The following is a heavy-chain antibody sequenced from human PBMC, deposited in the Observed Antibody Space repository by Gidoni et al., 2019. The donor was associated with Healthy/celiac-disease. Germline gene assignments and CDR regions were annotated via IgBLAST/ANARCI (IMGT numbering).Heavy chain of an antibody. CDR1: GFTFSSYA. Sequence: EVQLLESGGGLVQPGGSLRLSCAASGFTFSSYAMSWVRQAPGKGLECVSAISGSGGSTYYADSVKGRFTISRDNSKNTLYLQMNSLRAEDTAVYYCAKDLYSGYDDSLNFFDYWGQGTLVTVSS. V-gene: IGHV3-23*01. CDR2: ISGSGGST. D-gene: IGHD5-12*01. CDR3: AKDLYSGYDDSLNFFDY. J-gene: IGHJ4*02.